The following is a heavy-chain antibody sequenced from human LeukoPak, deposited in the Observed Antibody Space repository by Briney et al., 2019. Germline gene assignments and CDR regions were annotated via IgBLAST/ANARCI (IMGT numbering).Heavy chain of an antibody. CDR3: ARALGQPYFDY. CDR1: GFTFSTYW. V-gene: IGHV3-74*01. D-gene: IGHD7-27*01. Sequence: GGSLRLSRAASGFTFSTYWMQWVRQAPGRGLVWVSRINTDGSSTTYADSVKGRFTTSRDNAKNTLYLQMNSLRAEDTAVYFCARALGQPYFDYWGQGALVTVSS. J-gene: IGHJ4*02. CDR2: INTDGSST.